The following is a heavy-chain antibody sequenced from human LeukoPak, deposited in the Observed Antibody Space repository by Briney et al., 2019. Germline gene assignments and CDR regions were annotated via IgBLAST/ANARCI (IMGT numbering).Heavy chain of an antibody. J-gene: IGHJ4*02. CDR2: MHYSGDS. CDR3: ARELELERNRWNYFES. Sequence: SETLSLTCTVSGNSISSFFWSWIRQPPGKGLEWIGSMHYSGDSKYNPSLRSRVSLSIDTSKQQFSLRLSSVTAADTPVYYCARELELERNRWNYFESWGQGALVTVSS. CDR1: GNSISSFF. V-gene: IGHV4-59*01. D-gene: IGHD1-1*01.